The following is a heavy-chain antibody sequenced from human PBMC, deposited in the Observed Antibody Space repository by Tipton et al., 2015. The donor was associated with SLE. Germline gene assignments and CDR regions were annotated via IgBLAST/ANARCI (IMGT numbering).Heavy chain of an antibody. CDR2: ITNSGQTT. D-gene: IGHD2-2*01. CDR3: ARVGRSSTNCYVYYHYYYMDV. J-gene: IGHJ6*03. V-gene: IGHV3-11*04. Sequence: GSLRLSCVASGFTFSTYAMSWVRQAPGKGPEWVSSITNSGQTTYYADSVKGRFTISRDTAKNSLYLQMNSLRAEDTAVYYCARVGRSSTNCYVYYHYYYMDVWGKGTTVTVSS. CDR1: GFTFSTYA.